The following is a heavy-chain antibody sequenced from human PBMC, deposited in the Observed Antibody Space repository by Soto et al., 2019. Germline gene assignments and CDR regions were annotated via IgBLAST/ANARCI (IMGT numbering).Heavy chain of an antibody. J-gene: IGHJ4*02. V-gene: IGHV5-51*03. CDR3: VRRRYSSGSFLDY. CDR1: GDSFTSYS. D-gene: IGHD3-10*01. CDR2: IYPGDSHI. Sequence: EVQLVQSGAEVKKPGESLKISCKGFGDSFTSYSIAWVRQIPGKGLELMGIIYPGDSHITYSPSFQGQVTISADKSINTAYLQWSSLRASDTAMYYCVRRRYSSGSFLDYWGQGNLVTVSS.